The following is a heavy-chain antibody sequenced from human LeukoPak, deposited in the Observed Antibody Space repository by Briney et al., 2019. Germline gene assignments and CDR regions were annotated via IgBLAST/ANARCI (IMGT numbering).Heavy chain of an antibody. V-gene: IGHV1-69*13. J-gene: IGHJ4*02. CDR1: GGTFSRYA. CDR3: ARDAPRYCSSTSCYAFDY. CDR2: IIPIFGTA. Sequence: ASVKVSCKASGGTFSRYAISWVRQAPGQGLEWMGGIIPIFGTANYAQKFQGRVTITADESTSTAYMEVSSLRSDDTAVYYCARDAPRYCSSTSCYAFDYWGQGTLVTVSS. D-gene: IGHD2-2*01.